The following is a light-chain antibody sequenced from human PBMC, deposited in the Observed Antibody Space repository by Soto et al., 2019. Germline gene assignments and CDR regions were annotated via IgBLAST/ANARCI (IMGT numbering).Light chain of an antibody. V-gene: IGLV2-14*03. CDR3: SSYTSSSTLV. Sequence: QSALTQPASVSGSPGQSITISCTGTSSDVGGYNYVSWYQQHPGKVPKVMIYDVSNRPSGVSNRFSGSKSGNTASLTISGLQAEDEADYYRSSYTSSSTLVFGTGTKLTVL. J-gene: IGLJ1*01. CDR1: SSDVGGYNY. CDR2: DVS.